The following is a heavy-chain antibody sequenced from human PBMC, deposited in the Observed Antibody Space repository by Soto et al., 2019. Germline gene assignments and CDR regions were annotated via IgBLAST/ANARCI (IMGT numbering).Heavy chain of an antibody. V-gene: IGHV3-30-3*01. CDR3: ARDTTHSSSHPPLDY. Sequence: PGGSLRLSCAASGFTFSSYAMHWVRQAPGKGLEWVAVISYDGSNKYYADSVKGRFTISRDNSKNTLYLQMNSLRAEDTAVYYCARDTTHSSSHPPLDYWGQGTLVTVSS. CDR2: ISYDGSNK. J-gene: IGHJ4*02. D-gene: IGHD6-6*01. CDR1: GFTFSSYA.